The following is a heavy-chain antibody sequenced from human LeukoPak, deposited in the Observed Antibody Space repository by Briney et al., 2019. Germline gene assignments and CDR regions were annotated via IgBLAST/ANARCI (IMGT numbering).Heavy chain of an antibody. Sequence: GGSLRLSRAASGFTFSNYAMHWVRQAPGKGPEWVAVISYDGSNKYYADSVKGRFTISRDNSKNTLYLQMSSLRAEDTAVYYCARSLATSYYYMDVWGKGTTVTVSS. CDR2: ISYDGSNK. J-gene: IGHJ6*03. D-gene: IGHD5-12*01. V-gene: IGHV3-30*04. CDR1: GFTFSNYA. CDR3: ARSLATSYYYMDV.